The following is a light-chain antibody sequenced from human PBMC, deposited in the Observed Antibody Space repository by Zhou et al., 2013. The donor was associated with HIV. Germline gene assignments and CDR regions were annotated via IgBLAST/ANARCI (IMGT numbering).Light chain of an antibody. CDR1: QSVSSN. V-gene: IGKV3-11*01. CDR2: DAS. CDR3: QQRGNWPT. Sequence: DIVLTQSPATLSLSPGERANLSCRASQSVSSNLAWYQQKPGQAPRLLIYDASNRATGIPARFSGSGSGTDFTLTISSLEPEDFAVYYCQQRGNWPTFGGGPRWRSN. J-gene: IGKJ4*01.